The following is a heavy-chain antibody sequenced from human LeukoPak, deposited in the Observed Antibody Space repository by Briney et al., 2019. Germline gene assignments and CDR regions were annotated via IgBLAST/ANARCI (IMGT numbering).Heavy chain of an antibody. CDR2: IYYSGST. Sequence: QXPGKGLEWIGSIYYSGSTSYNPSLKSRVTISVDTSKNQFSLKLSSVTAADTAVYYCARGPPPYYYDSSGYNDYWGQGTLVTVSS. J-gene: IGHJ4*02. CDR3: ARGPPPYYYDSSGYNDY. D-gene: IGHD3-22*01. V-gene: IGHV4-39*01.